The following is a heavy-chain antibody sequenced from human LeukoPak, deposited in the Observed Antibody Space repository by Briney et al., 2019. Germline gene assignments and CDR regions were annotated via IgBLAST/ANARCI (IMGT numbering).Heavy chain of an antibody. V-gene: IGHV3-23*01. CDR1: GFPFSSYA. Sequence: GSRRLSCAASGFPFSSYAISWARQAPGKGLEWVSAISGSGGSTYYADSVKGRFTISRDNSKKTLYLQMNSLRADATPVYYCATTGHPVSDVLLWFGEFDSWGQETLVTVSS. CDR2: ISGSGGST. J-gene: IGHJ4*02. CDR3: ATTGHPVSDVLLWFGEFDS. D-gene: IGHD3-10*01.